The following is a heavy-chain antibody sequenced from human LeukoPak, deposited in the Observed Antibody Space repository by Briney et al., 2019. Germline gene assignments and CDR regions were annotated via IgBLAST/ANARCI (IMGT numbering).Heavy chain of an antibody. CDR2: INTDGSIT. V-gene: IGHV3-74*03. D-gene: IGHD1-14*01. CDR1: GFTFNNYW. Sequence: GGSLRLSCAASGFTFNNYWMHWVRQAPGKGLVWVSRINTDGSITTCADSVEGRFSGSRDNAKNTLYLQTNSLRVEDTGVYYCARGYSRSWFDPWGQGTLVTVSS. J-gene: IGHJ5*02. CDR3: ARGYSRSWFDP.